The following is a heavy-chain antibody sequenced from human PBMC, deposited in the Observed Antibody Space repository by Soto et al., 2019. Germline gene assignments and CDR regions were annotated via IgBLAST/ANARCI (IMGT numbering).Heavy chain of an antibody. J-gene: IGHJ6*02. V-gene: IGHV3-30*18. CDR1: GFTFSSYG. D-gene: IGHD3-10*01. Sequence: GGSLRLSCAASGFTFSSYGMHWVRQATGKGLEWVAVISYDGSNKYYADSVKGLFTISRDNSKNPLYLQMNSLRAEDTAVYYCAKWGARGGYYGSGSYPDYYGMDVWGQGTTVTVSS. CDR3: AKWGARGGYYGSGSYPDYYGMDV. CDR2: ISYDGSNK.